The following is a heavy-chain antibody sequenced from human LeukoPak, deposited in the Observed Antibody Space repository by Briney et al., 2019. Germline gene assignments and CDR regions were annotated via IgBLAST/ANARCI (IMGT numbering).Heavy chain of an antibody. CDR1: GFAFSSYG. CDR3: ARPSLAYYYDSSGHAFDY. D-gene: IGHD3-22*01. J-gene: IGHJ4*02. V-gene: IGHV3-30*02. Sequence: GGSLRLPCAASGFAFSSYGMHWVRQAPGKGLEWVSFIRYDGSNKYYADSVKGRFTISRDNSKNTLYLQMNSLRTEDTAVYYCARPSLAYYYDSSGHAFDYWGQGTLVTVSS. CDR2: IRYDGSNK.